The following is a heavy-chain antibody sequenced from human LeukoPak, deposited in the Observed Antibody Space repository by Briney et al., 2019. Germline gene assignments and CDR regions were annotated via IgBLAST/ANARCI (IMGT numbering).Heavy chain of an antibody. CDR2: ISWNSGSI. CDR1: GFIFRNYW. D-gene: IGHD3-9*01. Sequence: GGSLRLSCAASGFIFRNYWMNWVRQAPGKGLEWVSGISWNSGSIGYADSVKGRFTISRDNAKNSLYLQMNSLRAEDTASYYCAKDMGYDILTGYSSGPGFDYWGQGTLVTVSS. J-gene: IGHJ4*02. V-gene: IGHV3-9*01. CDR3: AKDMGYDILTGYSSGPGFDY.